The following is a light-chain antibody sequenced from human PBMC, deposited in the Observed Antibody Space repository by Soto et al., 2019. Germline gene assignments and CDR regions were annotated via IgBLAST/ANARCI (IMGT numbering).Light chain of an antibody. CDR3: SSYTTSNTRQIV. V-gene: IGLV2-14*03. J-gene: IGLJ1*01. CDR2: DVS. CDR1: SGDVGGYNY. Sequence: QSALTQPASLSGSPGQSISISCPGTSGDVGGYNYVSWYQHHPGKAPKLMIFDVSNRPSGVSNRFSGSKSGNTASLTISGLQPKDEADYYCSSYTTSNTRQIVFGTGTKLTVL.